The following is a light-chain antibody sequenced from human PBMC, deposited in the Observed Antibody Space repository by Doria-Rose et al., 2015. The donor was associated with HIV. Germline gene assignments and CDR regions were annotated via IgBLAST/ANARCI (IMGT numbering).Light chain of an antibody. CDR2: NTY. CDR3: VLYMGSGIWM. J-gene: IGLJ3*02. Sequence: QSVVTQEPSSSVSLGGTVTLTCGLTSGPVTRAYYPSCQQPVPVHAPRTLIYNTYSLSSGVSDRFSGSILGNKAALTISGAQADDESDYYCVLYMGSGIWMFGGGTKLTVL. CDR1: SGPVTRAYY. V-gene: IGLV8-61*01.